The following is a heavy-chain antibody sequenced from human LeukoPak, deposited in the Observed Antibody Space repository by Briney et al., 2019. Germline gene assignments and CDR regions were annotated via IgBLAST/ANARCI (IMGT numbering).Heavy chain of an antibody. CDR1: GFSFRAYG. CDR3: AKDADTATIIYWYFDL. J-gene: IGHJ2*01. D-gene: IGHD5-18*01. CDR2: ISDDGSNK. V-gene: IGHV3-30*18. Sequence: GGSLRLSCAASGFSFRAYGMHWVRQAPGKGLERVAVISDDGSNKYYSVSVEGLFTISRDNSKNSLSLQMNSLRREDTAVYYCAKDADTATIIYWYFDLWGRGTLATVSS.